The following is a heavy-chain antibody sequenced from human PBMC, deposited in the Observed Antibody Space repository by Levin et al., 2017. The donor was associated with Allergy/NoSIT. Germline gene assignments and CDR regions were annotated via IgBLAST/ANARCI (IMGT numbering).Heavy chain of an antibody. J-gene: IGHJ3*02. Sequence: ASVKVSCKASGYSFNNYAITWVRQAPGQGLEWMGWISPYNGNTKYAQKVRDRVTMTTDTSADTAYMELRSLSSDDTAVYYCARFERGAVAVGAYVTFDSWGQGTMVTVSS. V-gene: IGHV1-18*01. D-gene: IGHD6-19*01. CDR2: ISPYNGNT. CDR3: ARFERGAVAVGAYVTFDS. CDR1: GYSFNNYA.